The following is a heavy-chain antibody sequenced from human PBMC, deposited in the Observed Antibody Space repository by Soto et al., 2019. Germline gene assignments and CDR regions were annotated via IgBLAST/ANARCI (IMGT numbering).Heavy chain of an antibody. CDR2: ISYDGSNK. Sequence: GGSLRLSCAASGFTFSSYGMHWVRQAPGKGLEWVAVISYDGSNKYYADSVKGRFTISRDNSKNTLYLQMNSLRAEDTAVYYCAKEGWLQYLDYWGQGTPVTVSS. V-gene: IGHV3-30*18. CDR3: AKEGWLQYLDY. J-gene: IGHJ4*02. CDR1: GFTFSSYG. D-gene: IGHD5-12*01.